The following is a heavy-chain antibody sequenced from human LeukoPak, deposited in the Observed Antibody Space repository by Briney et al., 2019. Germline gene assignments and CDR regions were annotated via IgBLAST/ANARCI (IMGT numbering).Heavy chain of an antibody. CDR1: GGSISSGSYY. J-gene: IGHJ4*02. CDR3: ARATTGFDWPLKKRPFDY. CDR2: IYTSGST. D-gene: IGHD3-9*01. Sequence: SQTLSLTCTVSGGSISSGSYYWSWIRQPAGKGLEWIGRIYTSGSTNYNPSLKSRVTISVDTSKNQFSLKLSSVTAAGTAVYYCARATTGFDWPLKKRPFDYWGQGTLVTVSS. V-gene: IGHV4-61*02.